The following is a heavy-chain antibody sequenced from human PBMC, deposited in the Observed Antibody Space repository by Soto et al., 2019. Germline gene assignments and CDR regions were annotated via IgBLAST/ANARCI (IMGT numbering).Heavy chain of an antibody. CDR2: IYYSGST. CDR3: ARDLEATYGSGGVFDY. V-gene: IGHV4-31*03. CDR1: GGSISSGGYY. D-gene: IGHD3-10*01. J-gene: IGHJ4*02. Sequence: SETLSLTCTVSGGSISSGGYYWSWIRQHPGKGLEWIGYIYYSGSTYYNPSLKSRVTISVDTSKNQFSLKLSSVTAADTAVYYCARDLEATYGSGGVFDYWGQGTLVTVSS.